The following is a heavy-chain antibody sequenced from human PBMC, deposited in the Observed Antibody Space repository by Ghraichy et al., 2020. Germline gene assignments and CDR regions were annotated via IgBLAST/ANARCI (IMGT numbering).Heavy chain of an antibody. CDR3: ARDNSFYVWDDKRYYFAMDV. J-gene: IGHJ6*02. V-gene: IGHV4-4*07. Sequence: SETLSLTCSVSGGSMSRYYWSWIRQTAGEGLEWIGRIYHSGATYYRPSLKSRVTMSIDTSKNQFYLRLSAVTAADTAVYYCARDNSFYVWDDKRYYFAMDVWGQGTTVTVS. D-gene: IGHD1-1*01. CDR1: GGSMSRYY. CDR2: IYHSGAT.